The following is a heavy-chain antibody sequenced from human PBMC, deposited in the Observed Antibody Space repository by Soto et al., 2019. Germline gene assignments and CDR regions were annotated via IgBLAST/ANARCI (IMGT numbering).Heavy chain of an antibody. CDR1: GYTFTSYG. CDR2: ISAYNGST. CDR3: AMRVAGDDY. V-gene: IGHV1-18*01. D-gene: IGHD6-19*01. J-gene: IGHJ4*02. Sequence: VKGSCKASGYTFTSYGISWVRQAPGQGLEWMGWISAYNGSTNYAQKLQGRVTMTTDTSTSTAYMELRSLRSDDTAVYYCAMRVAGDDYWGQGTLVTVSS.